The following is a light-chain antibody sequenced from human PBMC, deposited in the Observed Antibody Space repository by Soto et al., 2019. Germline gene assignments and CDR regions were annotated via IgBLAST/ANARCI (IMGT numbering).Light chain of an antibody. CDR2: DVS. J-gene: IGLJ3*02. V-gene: IGLV2-14*01. CDR3: SSYTSSSTWV. Sequence: QSALTQPASVSGSPGQSITISCTGTSSDVGGYNYVSWYQQHPGKAPKLMIYDVSNRPSGVSNPFSGSKSGNTASLTSSGLQAEDEDDYYSSSYTSSSTWVFGGGTKLTVL. CDR1: SSDVGGYNY.